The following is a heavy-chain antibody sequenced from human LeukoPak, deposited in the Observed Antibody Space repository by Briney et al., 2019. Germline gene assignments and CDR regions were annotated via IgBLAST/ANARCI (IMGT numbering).Heavy chain of an antibody. CDR3: ARQIARGLWAFDS. Sequence: SETLSLTCSVSGASISSADHRWAWIRQSPGMGLEWIGSIYHSGSIYYNPSLKSRLTISVETSRNQFSLRLNSLTAAETAVYYCARQIARGLWAFDSWGQGSLVTVTS. D-gene: IGHD1-26*01. V-gene: IGHV4-39*01. CDR1: GASISSADHR. CDR2: IYHSGSI. J-gene: IGHJ4*02.